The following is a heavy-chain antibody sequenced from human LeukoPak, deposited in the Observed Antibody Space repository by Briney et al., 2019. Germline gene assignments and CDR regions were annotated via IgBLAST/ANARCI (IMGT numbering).Heavy chain of an antibody. CDR1: GYTFTSYY. CDR3: ARTSSIAARDMDV. Sequence: ASVKVSCKASGYTFTSYYMHWVRQAPGQGLEWMGIINPSGGSTSYAQKFQGRVTMTRDMSTSTVYMELSSLRSEDTAVYYCARTSSIAARDMDVWGKGTTVTVSS. D-gene: IGHD6-6*01. V-gene: IGHV1-46*01. J-gene: IGHJ6*03. CDR2: INPSGGST.